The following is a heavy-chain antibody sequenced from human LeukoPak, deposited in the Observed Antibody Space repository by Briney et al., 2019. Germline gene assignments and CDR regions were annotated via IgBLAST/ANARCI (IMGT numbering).Heavy chain of an antibody. V-gene: IGHV4-39*01. J-gene: IGHJ3*02. CDR3: ARPGYSSGWYYAVVDAFDI. CDR1: GGSISSSSYY. D-gene: IGHD6-19*01. Sequence: SETLSLTCTVSGGSISSSSYYWGWIRQPPGKGLEWIGSIYYSGSTYSNPSLKSRVTISVATSKNQSSLKLSSVTAADTAVYYCARPGYSSGWYYAVVDAFDIWGQGTMVTVSS. CDR2: IYYSGST.